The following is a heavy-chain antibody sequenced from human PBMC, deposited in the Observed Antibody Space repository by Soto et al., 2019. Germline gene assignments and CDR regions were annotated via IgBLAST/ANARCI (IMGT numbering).Heavy chain of an antibody. Sequence: EASVKVSCKASGDTFTSYEINWVRQATGQGLEWMGWMNPNSGNTGYAQKFQGRVTMTRNTSISTGYMELSSLRSEDTAVYYCARLGYCSGGSCRRGNWFDPWGQGTLVTVSS. D-gene: IGHD2-15*01. CDR1: GDTFTSYE. J-gene: IGHJ5*02. CDR3: ARLGYCSGGSCRRGNWFDP. CDR2: MNPNSGNT. V-gene: IGHV1-8*01.